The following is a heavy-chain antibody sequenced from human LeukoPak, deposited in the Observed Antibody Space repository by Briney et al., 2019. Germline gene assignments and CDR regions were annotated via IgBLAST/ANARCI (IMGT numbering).Heavy chain of an antibody. CDR2: IYYSGNT. CDR1: GYSISYYY. D-gene: IGHD5-18*01. CDR3: ARVRGYSYDSSDFDY. Sequence: PSETLSLTCTVSGYSISYYYLSWIRQPPGKGLEWIGKIYYSGNTNYNPSPKSRVTISVDTSKNKFSLKLSSVSAADTAVYYCARVRGYSYDSSDFDYWGQGTLVTVSS. J-gene: IGHJ4*02. V-gene: IGHV4-59*01.